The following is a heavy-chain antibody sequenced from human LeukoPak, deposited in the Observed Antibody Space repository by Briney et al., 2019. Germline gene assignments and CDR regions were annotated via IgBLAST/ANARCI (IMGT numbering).Heavy chain of an antibody. D-gene: IGHD6-13*01. CDR2: INHSGST. V-gene: IGHV4-34*01. Sequence: SETLSLTCAVYGGSFSGYYWSWIRQPPGKGLEWIGEINHSGSTNYNPSLKSRVTISVDTSKNQFSLKLSSVTAADTAVYYCASRPRGYSSSWYAHWGQGTLVTVSS. J-gene: IGHJ5*02. CDR1: GGSFSGYY. CDR3: ASRPRGYSSSWYAH.